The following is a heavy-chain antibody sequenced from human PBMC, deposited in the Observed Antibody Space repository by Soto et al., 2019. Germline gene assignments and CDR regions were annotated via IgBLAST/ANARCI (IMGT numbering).Heavy chain of an antibody. Sequence: GGSLRLSCAASGFTFDDYTMHWVRQAPGKGLEWVSLISWDGGSTYYADSVKGRFTISRDNSKNSLYLQMNSLRTEDTALFYCAKEGAAPPETTGVLDYWGQGTLVTVSS. CDR1: GFTFDDYT. J-gene: IGHJ4*02. CDR3: AKEGAAPPETTGVLDY. V-gene: IGHV3-43*01. D-gene: IGHD1-7*01. CDR2: ISWDGGST.